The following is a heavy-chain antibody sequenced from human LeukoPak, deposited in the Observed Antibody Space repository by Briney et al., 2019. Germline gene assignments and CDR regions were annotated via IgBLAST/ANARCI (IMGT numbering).Heavy chain of an antibody. V-gene: IGHV3-23*01. D-gene: IGHD2-15*01. CDR1: XXTXSXYA. Sequence: SXXAXXXTXSXYAMSWVRQAPGKGLEWVSTIIGSGGSTDYADSVKGRFTISRDNSKDTLFLQMDSLRVEDTAVYYCATFCSGGDCYSFAPWGQGTLVAVSS. CDR3: ATFCSGGDCYSFAP. CDR2: IIGSGGST. J-gene: IGHJ5*02.